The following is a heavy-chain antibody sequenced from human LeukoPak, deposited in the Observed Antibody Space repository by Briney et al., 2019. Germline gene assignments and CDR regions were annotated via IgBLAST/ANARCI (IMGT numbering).Heavy chain of an antibody. CDR2: ISGSGGST. Sequence: PGGSLRLSCAASGFTFSSYGMSWVRQAPGKGLEWVSAISGSGGSTYYADPVKGRFTISRDNSKNTLGLQMSSLRAEDTAVYYCAKDLREYSSSPRNAFDIWGQGTMVTVSS. CDR1: GFTFSSYG. D-gene: IGHD6-6*01. J-gene: IGHJ3*02. CDR3: AKDLREYSSSPRNAFDI. V-gene: IGHV3-23*01.